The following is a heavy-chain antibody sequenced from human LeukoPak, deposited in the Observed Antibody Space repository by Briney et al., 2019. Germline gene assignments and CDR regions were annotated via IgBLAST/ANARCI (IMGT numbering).Heavy chain of an antibody. CDR2: IINSGDYT. D-gene: IGHD6-13*01. Sequence: GGSLRLSCAASGFTFSAYAMSWVRQAPGKGLEWVSSIINSGDYTYYAESVKGRFTISRDTSKNTLYLQMNSLRAEDTAVYYCAKDADSSSWYHPFDCWGQGTLVTVSS. J-gene: IGHJ4*02. CDR1: GFTFSAYA. CDR3: AKDADSSSWYHPFDC. V-gene: IGHV3-23*01.